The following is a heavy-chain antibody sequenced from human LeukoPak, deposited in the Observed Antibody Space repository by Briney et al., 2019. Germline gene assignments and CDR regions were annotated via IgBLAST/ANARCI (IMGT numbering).Heavy chain of an antibody. J-gene: IGHJ1*01. CDR3: ARGNYYGSGSYPEH. V-gene: IGHV4-34*01. D-gene: IGHD3-10*01. Sequence: PSETLSLTCAVYGGSSSGYYWSWIRQPPGKGLEWIGEINHSGSTNYNPSLKSRVTISVDTSKNQFSLKLSSVTAADTAVYYCARGNYYGSGSYPEHWGQGTLVTVSS. CDR2: INHSGST. CDR1: GGSSSGYY.